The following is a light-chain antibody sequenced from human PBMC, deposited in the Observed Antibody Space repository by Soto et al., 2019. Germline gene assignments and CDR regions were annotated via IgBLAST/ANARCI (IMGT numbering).Light chain of an antibody. J-gene: IGKJ1*01. Sequence: DIVMTQSPDSLAVSLGERATINCKSSQSVLYSSNNKNYLAWYQQKPGQPPKLLIYWASTRKSGVPDRFSGGGSGTDFPLTISRLQAEDVAVYYCQQYYTTPWTFGQGTKVEIK. CDR3: QQYYTTPWT. CDR2: WAS. V-gene: IGKV4-1*01. CDR1: QSVLYSSNNKNY.